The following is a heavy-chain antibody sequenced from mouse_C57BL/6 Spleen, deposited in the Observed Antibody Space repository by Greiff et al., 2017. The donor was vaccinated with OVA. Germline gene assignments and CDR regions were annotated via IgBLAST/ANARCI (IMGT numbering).Heavy chain of an antibody. D-gene: IGHD1-3*01. CDR1: GYPFTSYW. CDR2: IYPHSGCT. V-gene: IGHV1-64*01. J-gene: IGHJ4*01. CDR3: VDGSGGAMDD. Sequence: QVQLQQPGAELVKPGASVKLSCKASGYPFTSYWMHWVQQRPGPGLEWIGTIYPHSGCTYYTEKFKSKATLTVDKSSSTAYMQLSSLTSEGSAVDYGVDGSGGAMDDWGQGTSVTVSS.